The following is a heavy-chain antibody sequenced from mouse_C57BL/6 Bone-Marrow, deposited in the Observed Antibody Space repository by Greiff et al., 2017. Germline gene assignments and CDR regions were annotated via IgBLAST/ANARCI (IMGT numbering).Heavy chain of an antibody. Sequence: EVKVEESGTVLARPGASVKMSCKTSGYTFTSYWMHWVKQRPGQGLEWIGAIYPGNSDTSYNQKFKGKAKLTAVTSASTAYMELSSLTNEDSAVYYCTRGGLRLPTHPSYYWGQGTTLTVSS. CDR1: GYTFTSYW. D-gene: IGHD2-2*01. V-gene: IGHV1-5*01. CDR3: TRGGLRLPTHPSYY. CDR2: IYPGNSDT. J-gene: IGHJ2*01.